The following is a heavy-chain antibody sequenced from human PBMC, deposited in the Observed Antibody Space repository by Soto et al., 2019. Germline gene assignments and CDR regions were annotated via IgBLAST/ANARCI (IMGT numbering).Heavy chain of an antibody. V-gene: IGHV3-30-3*01. D-gene: IGHD6-13*01. CDR1: GFTFSSYA. CDR3: AGAGGRIAAAGTVFDP. Sequence: GGSMRLSCAASGFTFSSYAMHWVRQAPGKGLEWVAVISYDGSNKYYADSVKGRFTISRDNSKNTLYLQMNSLRAEDTAVYYCAGAGGRIAAAGTVFDPWGQGTLVTVS. J-gene: IGHJ5*02. CDR2: ISYDGSNK.